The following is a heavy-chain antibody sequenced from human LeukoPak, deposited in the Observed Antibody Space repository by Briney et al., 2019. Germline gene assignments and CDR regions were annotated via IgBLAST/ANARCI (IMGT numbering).Heavy chain of an antibody. CDR2: ISSGGTYI. CDR3: ARDRPTGRSRGVVVQ. Sequence: GGSLRLSCAASGFTLDTYAMTWVRQAPGKGLEWVSSISSGGTYIYYAESVRGRSTISSDNTKNFLYLQLSTLRVEDTAVYYCARDRPTGRSRGVVVQWGQGTLVTVSS. D-gene: IGHD2-15*01. CDR1: GFTLDTYA. J-gene: IGHJ4*02. V-gene: IGHV3-21*01.